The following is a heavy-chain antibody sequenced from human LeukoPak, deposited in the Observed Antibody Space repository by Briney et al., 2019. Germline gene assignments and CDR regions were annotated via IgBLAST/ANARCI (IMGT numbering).Heavy chain of an antibody. J-gene: IGHJ6*02. CDR3: ARAQALYSSSWYHYYYGMDV. CDR2: IYHSGST. Sequence: SETLSLTCTVSGGSISSYYWSWIRQPPGKGLEWIGYIYHSGSTYYNPSLKSRVTISVDSSKNQFSLKLSSVTAAATAVYYCARAQALYSSSWYHYYYGMDVWGQGTTVTVSS. D-gene: IGHD6-13*01. CDR1: GGSISSYY. V-gene: IGHV4-59*12.